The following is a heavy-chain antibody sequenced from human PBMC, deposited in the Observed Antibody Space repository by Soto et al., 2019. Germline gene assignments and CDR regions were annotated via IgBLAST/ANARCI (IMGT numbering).Heavy chain of an antibody. CDR2: IIPIFGTA. Sequence: SVKVSCKASGGTFSSSAISWVRQAPGQGLEWMGGIIPIFGTANYAQKFQGRVTITADESTSTAYMELSSLRSEDTAVHYCARDHVAYCGGDCYGVGYYYGMDVWGQGTTVTVSS. D-gene: IGHD2-21*02. V-gene: IGHV1-69*13. CDR1: GGTFSSSA. J-gene: IGHJ6*02. CDR3: ARDHVAYCGGDCYGVGYYYGMDV.